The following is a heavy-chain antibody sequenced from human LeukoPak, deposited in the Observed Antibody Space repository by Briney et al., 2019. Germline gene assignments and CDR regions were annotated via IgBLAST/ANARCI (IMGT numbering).Heavy chain of an antibody. D-gene: IGHD1-26*01. J-gene: IGHJ4*02. V-gene: IGHV1-69*13. Sequence: PWASVKVSCKASGGTFSSYAISWVRQAPGQWLEWMGGIIPIFGTANYAQKFQGRVTITADESTSTAYMELSSLRSEDTAVYYCARGTGELLVESDYWGQGTLVTVSS. CDR2: IIPIFGTA. CDR1: GGTFSSYA. CDR3: ARGTGELLVESDY.